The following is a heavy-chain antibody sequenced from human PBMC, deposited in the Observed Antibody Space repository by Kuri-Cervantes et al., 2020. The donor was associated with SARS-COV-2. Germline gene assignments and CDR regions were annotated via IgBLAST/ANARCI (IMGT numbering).Heavy chain of an antibody. V-gene: IGHV4-39*01. CDR2: IYYSGST. CDR3: ARLSPPKDAFDI. J-gene: IGHJ3*02. CDR1: GGSFSGYY. Sequence: SETLSLTCAVYGGSFSGYYWGWIRQPPGKGLEWIGSIYYSGSTYYNPSLKSRVTISVDTSKNQFSLKLSSVTAADTAVYYCARLSPPKDAFDIWGQGTMVTVSS. D-gene: IGHD3-16*02.